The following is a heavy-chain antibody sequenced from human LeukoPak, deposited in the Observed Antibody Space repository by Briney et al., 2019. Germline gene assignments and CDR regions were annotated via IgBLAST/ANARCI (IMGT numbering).Heavy chain of an antibody. CDR2: IRFEGSDK. J-gene: IGHJ3*02. CDR3: AKDPVLVGATPDAFDI. CDR1: GFTFSSYG. D-gene: IGHD1-26*01. V-gene: IGHV3-30*02. Sequence: GGSLRLSXAASGFTFSSYGMHWIRQAPGKALEGVAVIRFEGSDKNYADAVKGRFTISRDNSKNTLFLQMNSVRGEDTAVYYCAKDPVLVGATPDAFDIWGQGTMVTVSS.